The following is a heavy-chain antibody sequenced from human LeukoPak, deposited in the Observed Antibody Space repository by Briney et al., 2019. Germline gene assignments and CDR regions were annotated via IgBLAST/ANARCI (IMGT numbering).Heavy chain of an antibody. V-gene: IGHV3-30-3*01. D-gene: IGHD6-13*01. CDR1: GFTFSSYA. CDR2: ISYDGSNK. J-gene: IGHJ6*02. Sequence: GGSLRLSCAASGFTFSSYAMHWVRQAPGKGLEWVAVISYDGSNKYYADSVKGRFTISRDNSKNTLYLQMNSLRAEDTAVYYCRGAAAGLFYYYGMDVWGQGTTVTVSS. CDR3: RGAAAGLFYYYGMDV.